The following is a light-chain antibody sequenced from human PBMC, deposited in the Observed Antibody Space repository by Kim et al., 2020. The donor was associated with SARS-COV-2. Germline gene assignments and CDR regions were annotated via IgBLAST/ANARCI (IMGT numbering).Light chain of an antibody. V-gene: IGLV1-44*01. J-gene: IGLJ3*02. CDR1: SSNIGSNT. Sequence: QSVLTQPPSASGTPGQRVTISCSGSSSNIGSNTVNWYQQLPGTAPKLLIYSNNQRPSGVPDRFSGSKSGTSASLAISVLQSEDEADYYCAAWDDSLNGNWVFGGGTQLTVL. CDR3: AAWDDSLNGNWV. CDR2: SNN.